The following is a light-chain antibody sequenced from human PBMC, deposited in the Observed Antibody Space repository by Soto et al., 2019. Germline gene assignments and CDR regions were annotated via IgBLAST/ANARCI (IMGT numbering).Light chain of an antibody. CDR2: WAS. CDR1: QSVLYSSNSKNY. J-gene: IGKJ1*01. V-gene: IGKV4-1*01. CDR3: QQHYTTPWT. Sequence: DIVMTQSPESLAVSLGERATIKCNSRQSVLYSSNSKNYLAWHQQKPGQPPKMLIYWASTRKSGVPDRFSGSGSGTDFTLTISSLQAEDVAVYYCQQHYTTPWTFGQGTRVELK.